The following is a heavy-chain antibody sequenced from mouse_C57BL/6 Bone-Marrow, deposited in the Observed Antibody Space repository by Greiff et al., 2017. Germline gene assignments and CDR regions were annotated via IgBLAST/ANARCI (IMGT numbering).Heavy chain of an antibody. CDR1: GYAFSSSW. V-gene: IGHV1-82*01. Sequence: QVQLQQSGPELVKPGASVKISCKASGYAFSSSWMNWVKQRPGKGLEWIGRIYPGDGDTNYNGKFKGKATLTADKSSSTAYMQLSSLTSEDSAVYFCARSLSTVVDPFAYWGQGTLVTVSA. CDR3: ARSLSTVVDPFAY. CDR2: IYPGDGDT. J-gene: IGHJ3*01. D-gene: IGHD1-1*01.